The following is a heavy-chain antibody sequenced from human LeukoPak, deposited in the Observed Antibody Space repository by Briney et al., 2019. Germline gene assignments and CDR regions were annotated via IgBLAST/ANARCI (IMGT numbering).Heavy chain of an antibody. CDR1: GFTFSTYA. V-gene: IGHV3-23*01. J-gene: IGHJ3*02. CDR3: AKDYNNNFDI. D-gene: IGHD5-24*01. Sequence: GGSLRLSCAASGFTFSTYAMSWVRQAPGKGLEWVSLISASASSTSYADSVKGRFTISRDNSKSTLYLQMNSLRAEDTAIYYCAKDYNNNFDIWGQGTMVNVFS. CDR2: ISASASST.